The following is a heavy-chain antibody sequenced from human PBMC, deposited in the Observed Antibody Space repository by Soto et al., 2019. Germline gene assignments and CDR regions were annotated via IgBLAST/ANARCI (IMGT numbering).Heavy chain of an antibody. CDR1: GGSISSSSYY. CDR3: ARCSVAGTGGNWFDP. V-gene: IGHV4-39*01. D-gene: IGHD6-19*01. Sequence: PSETLSLTCTVSGGSISSSSYYWGWIRQPPGKGLEWIGSIYYSGSTYYNPSLKSRVTISVDTSKNQFSLKLSSVTAADTAVYYCARCSVAGTGGNWFDPWGQGTLVTVSS. CDR2: IYYSGST. J-gene: IGHJ5*02.